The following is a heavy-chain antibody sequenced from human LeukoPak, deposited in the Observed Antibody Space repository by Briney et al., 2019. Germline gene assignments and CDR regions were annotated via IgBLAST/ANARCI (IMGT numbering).Heavy chain of an antibody. V-gene: IGHV3-53*01. D-gene: IGHD3-10*01. CDR3: ARGAGITMVREEGGDY. J-gene: IGHJ4*02. Sequence: PGGSLRLSCAASGFTVSSNYMSWVRQAPGKGLEWVSVIYSGGSTFYADSVKGRFTISRDNSKNTLYLQMNSLRTEDTAVYYCARGAGITMVREEGGDYWGQGTLVTVSS. CDR1: GFTVSSNY. CDR2: IYSGGST.